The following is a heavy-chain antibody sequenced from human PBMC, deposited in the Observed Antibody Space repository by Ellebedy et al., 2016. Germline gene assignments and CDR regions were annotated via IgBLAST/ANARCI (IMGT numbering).Heavy chain of an antibody. CDR1: GGSISSGDYY. J-gene: IGHJ4*02. Sequence: SETLSLTXTVSGGSISSGDYYWSWIRQPPGKGLEWIGYIYYSGSTYYNPSLKSRVTISVDTSKNQFSLKLSSVTAADTAVYYCARSIAVAGTDYFDYWGQGTLVTVSS. CDR2: IYYSGST. D-gene: IGHD6-19*01. CDR3: ARSIAVAGTDYFDY. V-gene: IGHV4-30-4*01.